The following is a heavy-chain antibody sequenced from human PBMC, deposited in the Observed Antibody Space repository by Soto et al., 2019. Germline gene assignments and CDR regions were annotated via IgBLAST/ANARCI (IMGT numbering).Heavy chain of an antibody. Sequence: SETLSLTCTVSGGSISSYYWSWIRQPPGKGLEWIGYIYYSGSANYNPSLKSRVTISVDTSKNQFSLKLSSVTAADTAVYYCAREGYGGGYYYYYGMDVWGQGTTVTVSS. J-gene: IGHJ6*02. CDR3: AREGYGGGYYYYYGMDV. V-gene: IGHV4-59*01. CDR1: GGSISSYY. CDR2: IYYSGSA. D-gene: IGHD5-12*01.